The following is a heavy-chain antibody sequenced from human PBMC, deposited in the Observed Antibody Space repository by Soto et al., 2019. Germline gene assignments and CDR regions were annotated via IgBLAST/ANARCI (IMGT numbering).Heavy chain of an antibody. V-gene: IGHV3-9*01. Sequence: EVQLVESGGGLVQPGRSLRLSCAASGFTFDDYAMHWVRQAPGKGLEWVSGISCNRSSIGYADSVKGRFTISRDNAKNSQYLQMNSLRAEDTSFYYCAKVSYSRSTSVYFDYWGQGTLVTVFS. CDR1: GFTFDDYA. D-gene: IGHD3-16*01. CDR2: ISCNRSSI. CDR3: AKVSYSRSTSVYFDY. J-gene: IGHJ4*02.